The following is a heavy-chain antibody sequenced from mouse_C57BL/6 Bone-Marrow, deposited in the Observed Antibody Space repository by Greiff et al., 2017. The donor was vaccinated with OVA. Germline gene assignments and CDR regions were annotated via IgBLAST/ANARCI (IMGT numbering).Heavy chain of an antibody. CDR1: GYSITSGYY. J-gene: IGHJ1*01. Sequence: ESGPGLVKPSQSLSLTCSVTGYSITSGYYWNWIRQFPGNKLEWMGYISYDGSNNYNPSLKNRISITRDTSKNQFFLKLNSVTTEDTATYYFASGNYWYFDVWGAGTTVTVSS. V-gene: IGHV3-6*02. D-gene: IGHD2-1*01. CDR3: ASGNYWYFDV. CDR2: ISYDGSN.